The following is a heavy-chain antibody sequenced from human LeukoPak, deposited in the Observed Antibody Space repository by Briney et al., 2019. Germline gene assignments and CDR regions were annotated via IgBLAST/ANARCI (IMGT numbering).Heavy chain of an antibody. Sequence: ASVKVSCKASGYTFTSYYMHWVRQAPGQGLEWMGIINPSGGSTSYAQKFQGRVTMTRDMSTSTVYMELSSLRSEDTAVYYCARDVVVIRADYYYYYMDVWGKGTTVTVSS. D-gene: IGHD3-22*01. V-gene: IGHV1-46*01. CDR2: INPSGGST. CDR3: ARDVVVIRADYYYYYMDV. J-gene: IGHJ6*03. CDR1: GYTFTSYY.